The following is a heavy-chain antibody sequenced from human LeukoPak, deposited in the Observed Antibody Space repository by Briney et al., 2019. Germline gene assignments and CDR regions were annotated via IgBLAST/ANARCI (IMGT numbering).Heavy chain of an antibody. CDR2: IWYDGSNK. D-gene: IGHD6-13*01. V-gene: IGHV3-33*01. CDR3: ARVPAAAGRANYYYYYGLDV. CDR1: GLTFSSYG. Sequence: GRSLRLSCAASGLTFSSYGMHWVRQAPGKGLGWVAVIWYDGSNKYYADSVKGRFTISRDNSKNTLYLQMNSLRAEDTAVYYCARVPAAAGRANYYYYYGLDVWGQGTTVTVSS. J-gene: IGHJ6*02.